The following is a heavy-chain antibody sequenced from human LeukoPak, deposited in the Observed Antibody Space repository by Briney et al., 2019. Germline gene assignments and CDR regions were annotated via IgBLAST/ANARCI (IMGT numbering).Heavy chain of an antibody. CDR3: ARDNAETYYDILTGYYPAFRAFDI. CDR1: GGSISSYY. D-gene: IGHD3-9*01. Sequence: SETLSLTCTVSGGSISSYYWSWIRQPAGKGLEWIGRIYTSGSTNYNPSLKSRVTMSVDTSKNPFSLKLSSVTAADAAVYYCARDNAETYYDILTGYYPAFRAFDIWGQGTMVTVSS. CDR2: IYTSGST. J-gene: IGHJ3*02. V-gene: IGHV4-4*07.